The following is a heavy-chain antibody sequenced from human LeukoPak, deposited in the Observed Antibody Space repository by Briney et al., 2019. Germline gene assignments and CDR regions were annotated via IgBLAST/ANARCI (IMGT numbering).Heavy chain of an antibody. D-gene: IGHD2/OR15-2a*01. CDR3: ARHNKAFDI. V-gene: IGHV4-39*01. CDR1: GGSISSSSYY. J-gene: IGHJ3*02. Sequence: SETLSLTCSVSGGSISSSSYYWGWIRQPPGKGLEWIGSIYYSGRTYYNPSLKSRVTISVDTSKSQFSLKMSSVTAADTAVYYCARHNKAFDIWGQGTMVTVSS. CDR2: IYYSGRT.